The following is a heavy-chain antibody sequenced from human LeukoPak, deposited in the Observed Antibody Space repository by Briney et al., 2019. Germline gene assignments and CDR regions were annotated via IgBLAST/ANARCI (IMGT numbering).Heavy chain of an antibody. CDR3: ATGSGYSYGYYYY. J-gene: IGHJ4*02. CDR2: INPNSGGT. Sequence: GASVKVSCKASGYTFTGYYMHWVRQAPGQGLEWMGWINPNSGGTNYAQKFQGRVTMTRDTSISTAYMGLSRLRSDDTAVYYCATGSGYSYGYYYYWGQGTLVTVSS. CDR1: GYTFTGYY. V-gene: IGHV1-2*02. D-gene: IGHD5-18*01.